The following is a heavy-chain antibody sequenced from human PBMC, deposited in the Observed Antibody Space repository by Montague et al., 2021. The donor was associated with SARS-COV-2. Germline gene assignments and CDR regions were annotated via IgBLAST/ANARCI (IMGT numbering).Heavy chain of an antibody. V-gene: IGHV4-59*01. Sequence: SETLSLTCTVSGGPISGYYWSWIRQPPGKGLEWIGYIYYSGSTNYKPSRKSGVTISVDTSKNQFSLKLSSVTAADTDVYYCAREPDYGDYFDYWGQGTLVTVSS. CDR1: GGPISGYY. CDR3: AREPDYGDYFDY. CDR2: IYYSGST. D-gene: IGHD4-17*01. J-gene: IGHJ4*02.